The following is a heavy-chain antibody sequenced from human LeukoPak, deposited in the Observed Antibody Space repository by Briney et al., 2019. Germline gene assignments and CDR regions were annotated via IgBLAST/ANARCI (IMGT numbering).Heavy chain of an antibody. CDR2: MSGSGGST. J-gene: IGHJ4*02. CDR3: VNYKKAPYYYDSSGYYQN. CDR1: GFTFSSYA. D-gene: IGHD3-22*01. Sequence: PGGSLRLSCAASGFTFSSYAMSWVRQAPGKGLEWVSSMSGSGGSTYYADSVKGRFTISRDNSKNTLYLQMNSLRAEDTAVYYCVNYKKAPYYYDSSGYYQNWGQGTLVTVSS. V-gene: IGHV3-23*01.